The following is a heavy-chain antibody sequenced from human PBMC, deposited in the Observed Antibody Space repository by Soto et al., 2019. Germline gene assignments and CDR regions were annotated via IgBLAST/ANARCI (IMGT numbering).Heavy chain of an antibody. V-gene: IGHV2-5*02. D-gene: IGHD3-9*01. Sequence: SGPTLVNPTPTLTLTCTFSGFSLTTSGVGVAWIRQPPGKALEWLALIYWDGGKRYSPSLKTRLNITKDTSKNQVVLTLTNVDPVDTATYYCAHRPAYDISTVYYPFDYWRQGSLVTV. J-gene: IGHJ4*02. CDR1: GFSLTTSGVG. CDR2: IYWDGGK. CDR3: AHRPAYDISTVYYPFDY.